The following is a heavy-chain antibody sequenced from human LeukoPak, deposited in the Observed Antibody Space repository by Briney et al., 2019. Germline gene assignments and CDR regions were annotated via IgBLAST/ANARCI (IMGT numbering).Heavy chain of an antibody. CDR2: ISSSSSYI. CDR3: ATDIAFLGSSFVDY. J-gene: IGHJ4*02. V-gene: IGHV3-21*01. D-gene: IGHD3-3*02. Sequence: PGGSLRLSCAASGFTFSSYSMNWVRQAPGKGLEWVSSISSSSSYIYYADSVKGRLTISRDNAKKSLHLQMNSLRVEDTAVYYCATDIAFLGSSFVDYWGQGTLVTVSS. CDR1: GFTFSSYS.